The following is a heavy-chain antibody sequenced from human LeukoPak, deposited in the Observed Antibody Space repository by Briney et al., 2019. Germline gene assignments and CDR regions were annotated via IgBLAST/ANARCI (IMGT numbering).Heavy chain of an antibody. CDR2: ISGSGGST. J-gene: IGHJ4*02. D-gene: IGHD5-24*01. CDR1: GFTFSSYA. CDR3: AKERRNGYNFAFDY. V-gene: IGHV3-23*01. Sequence: QPGGSLRLSCAASGFTFSSYAMSWVRQAPGKGLEWVSAISGSGGSTYYADSVTGRSTFSSDNSTNPLYLQLKSVRAEDTAVYYCAKERRNGYNFAFDYWGQGTLVTVSS.